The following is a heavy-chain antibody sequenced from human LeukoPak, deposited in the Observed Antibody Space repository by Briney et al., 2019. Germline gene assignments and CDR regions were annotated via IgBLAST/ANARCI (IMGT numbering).Heavy chain of an antibody. CDR1: GGSISSGGYY. D-gene: IGHD3-22*01. CDR3: ARGLPYDSSGYYFDGFDH. CDR2: IYYSRST. J-gene: IGHJ4*02. V-gene: IGHV4-31*03. Sequence: SETLSLTCTVSGGSISSGGYYWSWIRQHPGKGLEWIGYIYYSRSTYYNPSLKSRVTISVDTSKNQFSLKLNSVTAADTAVYYCARGLPYDSSGYYFDGFDHWGQGTLVAVSS.